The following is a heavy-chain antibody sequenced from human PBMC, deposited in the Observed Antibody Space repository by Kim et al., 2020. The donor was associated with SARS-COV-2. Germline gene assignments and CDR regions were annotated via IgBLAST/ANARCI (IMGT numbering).Heavy chain of an antibody. J-gene: IGHJ4*02. Sequence: ASVKVSCKASGYTFTGYYMHWVRQAPGQGLEWMGWINPNSGGTNYAQKFQGRVTMTRDTSISTAYMELSRLRSDDTAVYYCARDRAEVRGLLDYWGQGTLVTVSS. V-gene: IGHV1-2*02. D-gene: IGHD3-10*01. CDR1: GYTFTGYY. CDR3: ARDRAEVRGLLDY. CDR2: INPNSGGT.